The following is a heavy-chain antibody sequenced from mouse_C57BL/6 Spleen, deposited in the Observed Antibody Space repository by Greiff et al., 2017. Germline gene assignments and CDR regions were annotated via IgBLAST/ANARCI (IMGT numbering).Heavy chain of an antibody. Sequence: VQLQQSGPELVKPGASVKISCKASGYSFTGYYMNWVKQSPEKSLEWIGEINPSTGGTTYNQKFKAKATLTVDKSSSTAYMQLKSLTSEDSAVYYCARSGYDYPWFACWGQGTLVTVSA. J-gene: IGHJ3*01. V-gene: IGHV1-42*01. D-gene: IGHD2-4*01. CDR2: INPSTGGT. CDR1: GYSFTGYY. CDR3: ARSGYDYPWFAC.